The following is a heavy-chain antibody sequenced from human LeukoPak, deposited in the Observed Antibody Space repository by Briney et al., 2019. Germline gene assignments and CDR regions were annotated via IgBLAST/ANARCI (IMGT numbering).Heavy chain of an antibody. CDR3: VRLGSNWSPDY. Sequence: SGGSLRLSWAASGFTFSSYSMNWVRQAPGKGLEWVAVIWYDGSNKYYADSVKGRFTISRDKSNNTPYLQMNSLRAEDTAVYYCVRLGSNWSPDYWGQGTLVTVSS. V-gene: IGHV3-33*08. CDR2: IWYDGSNK. J-gene: IGHJ4*02. CDR1: GFTFSSYS. D-gene: IGHD1-20*01.